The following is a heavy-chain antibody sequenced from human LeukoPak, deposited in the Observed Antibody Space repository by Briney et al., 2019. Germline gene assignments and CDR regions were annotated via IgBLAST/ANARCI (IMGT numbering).Heavy chain of an antibody. CDR2: IYYSGST. CDR1: GGSISSSSYY. V-gene: IGHV4-39*01. J-gene: IGHJ6*03. CDR3: ASSSSSWYYYYYYMDV. Sequence: SETLSLTCTVSGGSISSSSYYWGWIRQPPGKVLEWIGSIYYSGSTYYNPSLKSRVTISVDTSKNQFSLKLSSVTAADTAVYYCASSSSSWYYYYYYMDVWGKGTTVTISS. D-gene: IGHD6-13*01.